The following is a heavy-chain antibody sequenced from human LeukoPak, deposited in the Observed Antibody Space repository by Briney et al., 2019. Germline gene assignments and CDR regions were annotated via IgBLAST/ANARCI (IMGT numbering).Heavy chain of an antibody. J-gene: IGHJ4*02. Sequence: GGSLRLSCAASGFTFSDYYMSWIRQAPGKGLEWVSYISGSGDNTDYTDSVKGRFTISRDNAKNSLYLQMNSLRAEDTAVYYCAKINWYGTSWFWDYWGQGTLVTVSS. V-gene: IGHV3-11*03. CDR1: GFTFSDYY. D-gene: IGHD6-13*01. CDR2: ISGSGDNT. CDR3: AKINWYGTSWFWDY.